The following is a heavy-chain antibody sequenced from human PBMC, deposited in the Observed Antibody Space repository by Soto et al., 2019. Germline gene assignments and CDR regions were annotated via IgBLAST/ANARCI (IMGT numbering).Heavy chain of an antibody. CDR1: GGSVSSGSYY. J-gene: IGHJ4*02. CDR2: IYYSGST. D-gene: IGHD3-3*01. Sequence: SETLSLTCTVSGGSVSSGSYYWSWIRQPPGKGLEWIGYIYYSGSTNYNPSLKSRVTISVDTSKNQFSLKLSSVTAADTAVYYCAREAHDFWSGYSPAFDYWGQGTLVTVSS. V-gene: IGHV4-61*01. CDR3: AREAHDFWSGYSPAFDY.